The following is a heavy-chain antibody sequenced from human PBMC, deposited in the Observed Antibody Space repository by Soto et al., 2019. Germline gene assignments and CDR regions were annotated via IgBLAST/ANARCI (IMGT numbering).Heavy chain of an antibody. CDR1: GYTFPNNG. CDR3: ARDRATFAFDV. J-gene: IGHJ3*01. Sequence: RASVKVSCKASGYTFPNNGIIWVRQAPGQGLEWMGWITTHNGYTNYAQTFQGRVTMTTDTSTSTAYMELRNLRSDDTAVYYCARDRATFAFDVWGQGTLVTVSS. D-gene: IGHD5-12*01. V-gene: IGHV1-18*01. CDR2: ITTHNGYT.